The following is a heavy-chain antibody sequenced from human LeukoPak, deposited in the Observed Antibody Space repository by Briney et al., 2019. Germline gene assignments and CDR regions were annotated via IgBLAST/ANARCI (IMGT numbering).Heavy chain of an antibody. CDR3: ARGLNYDSSGYLFDY. CDR1: GGSISSGGYY. D-gene: IGHD3-22*01. CDR2: IYYSGST. J-gene: IGHJ4*02. V-gene: IGHV4-30-2*03. Sequence: SQTLSLTCTVSGGSISSGGYYWSWIRQPPGKGLEWIGSIYYSGSTYYNPSLKSRVTISLDTSKNQCSLKLSSVTAADTAVYYCARGLNYDSSGYLFDYWGQGTLVTVSS.